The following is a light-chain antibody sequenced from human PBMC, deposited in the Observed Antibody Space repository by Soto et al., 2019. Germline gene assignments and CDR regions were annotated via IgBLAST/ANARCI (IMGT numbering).Light chain of an antibody. V-gene: IGKV3-20*01. CDR3: PQYGSSPRT. Sequence: EIVLTQSPGTPSLSPGERATLSCRASQSVSSSYLAWYQQKPGQAPRLLIYGASSRATGIPDRFSGSGSGTDFTLTISSLEPEEFAVYYCPQYGSSPRTFGQGTKLEIK. CDR1: QSVSSSY. CDR2: GAS. J-gene: IGKJ2*01.